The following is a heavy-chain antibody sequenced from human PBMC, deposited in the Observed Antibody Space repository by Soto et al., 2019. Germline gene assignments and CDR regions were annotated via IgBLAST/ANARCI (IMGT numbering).Heavy chain of an antibody. CDR3: AKDRMSHNSVWDPFDI. CDR1: GFNIRIYA. D-gene: IGHD2-15*01. V-gene: IGHV3-23*01. Sequence: GVSLRFSFVSSGFNIRIYAMSWLRQSPGKGLEWVSGIGGGGDDTYYADSVKGRFVISRDTSKSTLSLQMNGLRAEDTAVYFCAKDRMSHNSVWDPFDIWGQGTMVTVSS. CDR2: IGGGGDDT. J-gene: IGHJ3*02.